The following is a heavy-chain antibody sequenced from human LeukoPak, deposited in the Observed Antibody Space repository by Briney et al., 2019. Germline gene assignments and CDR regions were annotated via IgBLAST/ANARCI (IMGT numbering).Heavy chain of an antibody. V-gene: IGHV3-53*01. J-gene: IGHJ5*02. Sequence: GGSLRLSSAASGFTVSSNYMSWVRQAPGKGLEWVADIYSGASTYYADSVKGRFTISRDNSKNTLYLQMNSLRADDTALYYCARLVASGRGWFDHWGQGTLVTVSS. D-gene: IGHD2-15*01. CDR1: GFTVSSNY. CDR2: IYSGAST. CDR3: ARLVASGRGWFDH.